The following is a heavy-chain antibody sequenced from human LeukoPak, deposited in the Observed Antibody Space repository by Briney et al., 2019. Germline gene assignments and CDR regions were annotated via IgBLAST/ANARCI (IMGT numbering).Heavy chain of an antibody. CDR2: IYYSGST. J-gene: IGHJ4*02. Sequence: SETLSLTCTVSGGSISSYYWSWIRQPPGKGLEWIGYIYYSGSTNCNPSLKSRVTISVDTSKNQFSLKLSSVTAADTAVYYCARGLRDGFSLSFDYWGQGTLVTVSS. V-gene: IGHV4-59*01. CDR1: GGSISSYY. D-gene: IGHD5-24*01. CDR3: ARGLRDGFSLSFDY.